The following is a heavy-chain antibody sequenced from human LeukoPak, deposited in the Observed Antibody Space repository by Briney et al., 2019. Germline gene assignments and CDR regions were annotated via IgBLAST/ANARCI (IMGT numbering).Heavy chain of an antibody. V-gene: IGHV5-51*01. J-gene: IGHJ4*02. CDR2: IYPGDSDT. Sequence: GESLKISCKVSGYSFASHWIGWVRQMPGKGLEWMGIIYPGDSDTRYSPSFQGQVTISADKSISTAYLQWSSLKASDTAMYYCARHPGSYYYDSSGYYPDYWGQGTLVTVSS. CDR1: GYSFASHW. CDR3: ARHPGSYYYDSSGYYPDY. D-gene: IGHD3-22*01.